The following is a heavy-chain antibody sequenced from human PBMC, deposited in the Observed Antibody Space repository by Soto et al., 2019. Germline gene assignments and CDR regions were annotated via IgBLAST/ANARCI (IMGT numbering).Heavy chain of an antibody. CDR1: GFTFSSYN. CDR2: ISSSGSTI. D-gene: IGHD3-10*01. V-gene: IGHV3-48*04. CDR3: ARGLSRGVIITYGMDV. Sequence: GGSLRLSCAASGFTFSSYNMNWVRQAPGKGLEWVSYISSSGSTIYYADSVKGRFTISRDNAKNSLYLQMNSLRAEDTAVYYCARGLSRGVIITYGMDVWGQGTTVTVSS. J-gene: IGHJ6*02.